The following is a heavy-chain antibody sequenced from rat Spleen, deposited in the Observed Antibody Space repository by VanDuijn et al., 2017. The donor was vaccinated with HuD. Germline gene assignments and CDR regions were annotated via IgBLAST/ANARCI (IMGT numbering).Heavy chain of an antibody. CDR2: ISYSGST. Sequence: EVQPQESGPGLVKPSQSLSLTCSVTGYSITSNYWGWIRKFPGNKMEWMGYISYSGSTSYNPSLKSRISIPRDTSKNQFFLQLNSVTTEDTATYYCARCGYDGRYYYAYVMDAWGQGASVTVSS. V-gene: IGHV3-1*01. CDR3: ARCGYDGRYYYAYVMDA. J-gene: IGHJ4*01. CDR1: GYSITSNY. D-gene: IGHD1-12*02.